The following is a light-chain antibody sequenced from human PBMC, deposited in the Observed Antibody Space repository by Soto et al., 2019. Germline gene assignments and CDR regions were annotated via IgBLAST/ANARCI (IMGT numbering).Light chain of an antibody. J-gene: IGKJ5*01. CDR3: QQHNDWPT. V-gene: IGKV3D-15*01. Sequence: EIVMTQSPATLSVSPGERATLSCRASQSVSSYLAWYQQKPGQAPRLLIYGASSRATGIPDRFSGSGSGTEFILTISSVESEDFAIYYCQQHNDWPTFGQGTRLEIK. CDR2: GAS. CDR1: QSVSSY.